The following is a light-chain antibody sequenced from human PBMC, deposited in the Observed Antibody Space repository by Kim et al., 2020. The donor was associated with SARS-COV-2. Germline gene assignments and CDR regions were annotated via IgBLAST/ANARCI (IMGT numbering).Light chain of an antibody. V-gene: IGLV3-19*01. CDR2: GKN. Sequence: TVRITSQGDRLRNSYPSWSQQTPGQAPLVVIYGKNNLPSGVPDRFSGSNSEKTASLTITGAQAKDEADYYCNSRDITTDHMVFGGGTQLTVL. CDR3: NSRDITTDHMV. J-gene: IGLJ2*01. CDR1: RLRNSY.